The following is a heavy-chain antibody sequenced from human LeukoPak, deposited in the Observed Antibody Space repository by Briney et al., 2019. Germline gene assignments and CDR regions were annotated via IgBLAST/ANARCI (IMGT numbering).Heavy chain of an antibody. CDR1: GFIVGDFA. Sequence: GGSLRLSCAASGFIVGDFAMHWVRQTPGKGLEWVAAISWDDDSTYYVDSVKGRFTISRDNSKNSLYLQMNSLRSDDTALYYCARGLGGLDWGQGTLVTVSS. V-gene: IGHV3-43D*04. CDR2: ISWDDDST. D-gene: IGHD3-10*01. CDR3: ARGLGGLD. J-gene: IGHJ4*02.